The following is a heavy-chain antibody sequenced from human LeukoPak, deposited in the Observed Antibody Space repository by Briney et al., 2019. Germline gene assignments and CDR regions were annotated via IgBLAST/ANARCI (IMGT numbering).Heavy chain of an antibody. CDR1: GFTFSSYG. CDR3: AKFQDGSGWYTSDY. J-gene: IGHJ4*02. CDR2: IRYDGSNK. D-gene: IGHD6-19*01. Sequence: GRSLRLSCAASGFTFSSYGMHWVRQAPGKGLEWVAFIRYDGSNKYYADSVKGRFTISRDNSKNTLYLQMNSLRAEDTAVYYCAKFQDGSGWYTSDYWGQGTLVTVSS. V-gene: IGHV3-30*02.